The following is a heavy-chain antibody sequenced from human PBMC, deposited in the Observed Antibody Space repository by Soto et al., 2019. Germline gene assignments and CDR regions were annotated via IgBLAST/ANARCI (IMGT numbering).Heavy chain of an antibody. CDR2: INAGNGNT. CDR3: ARDGTMVRSFDY. J-gene: IGHJ4*02. V-gene: IGHV1-3*01. D-gene: IGHD3-10*01. Sequence: ASVKVSCKASGYTFTSYAMHWVRQAPGQRLEWMGWINAGNGNTKYSQKFQGRVTITRDTSASTAYMELSSLRSEDTAVYYCARDGTMVRSFDYWGQGTLVTSPQ. CDR1: GYTFTSYA.